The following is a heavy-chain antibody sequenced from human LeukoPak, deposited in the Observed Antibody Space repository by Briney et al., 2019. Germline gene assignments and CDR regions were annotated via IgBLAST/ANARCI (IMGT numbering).Heavy chain of an antibody. Sequence: GTSVKVSCKASGFTFTSSAVQWVRQARGQRLEWIGWMVVGSGNTNYAQKFQERVTITRDMSTSTAYMELSSQRSEDTAVYYCAAFPDSGVVVITDGQTSYFFEYWGQGTLVTVSS. CDR3: AAFPDSGVVVITDGQTSYFFEY. D-gene: IGHD3-22*01. CDR2: MVVGSGNT. J-gene: IGHJ4*02. CDR1: GFTFTSSA. V-gene: IGHV1-58*01.